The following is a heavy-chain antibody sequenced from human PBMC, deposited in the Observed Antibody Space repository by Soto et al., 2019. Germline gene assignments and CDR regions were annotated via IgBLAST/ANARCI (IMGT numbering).Heavy chain of an antibody. V-gene: IGHV4-4*07. CDR1: GFTISIYF. D-gene: IGHD2-15*01. CDR2: IYTSGST. CDR3: ARDETVLGFDY. J-gene: IGHJ4*02. Sequence: SGSMYITRAVSGFTISIYFWAWIRQPAGKGLEWIGRIYTSGSTNYNPSLKSRVTMSVDTSKNQFSLKLSSVTAADTAVYYCARDETVLGFDYWGQGTLVPGFS.